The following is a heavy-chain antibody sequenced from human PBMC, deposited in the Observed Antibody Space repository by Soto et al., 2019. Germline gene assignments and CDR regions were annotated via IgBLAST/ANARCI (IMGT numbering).Heavy chain of an antibody. D-gene: IGHD7-27*01. J-gene: IGHJ3*02. V-gene: IGHV1-8*02. CDR3: ARGPPGWGSGSDI. Sequence: ASVKVSCKASGYTFTSYDINWVRQATGQGLEWMGWMNPNSGNTGYAQKFQGRVNMTRNTSISTAYMELSSLRSEETAVYCSARGPPGWGSGSDIWGQGTMVTVSS. CDR2: MNPNSGNT. CDR1: GYTFTSYD.